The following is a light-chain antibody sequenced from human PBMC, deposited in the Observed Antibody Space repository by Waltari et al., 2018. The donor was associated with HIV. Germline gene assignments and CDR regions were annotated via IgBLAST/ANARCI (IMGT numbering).Light chain of an antibody. CDR2: KTN. CDR1: SSNVGRNS. J-gene: IGLJ2*01. CDR3: AACDDSLNGPL. V-gene: IGLV1-44*01. Sequence: QSVLTQPPSASGTPGQRVTISCSGSSSNVGRNSVSWYRPFPGTAPKLLIYKTNQRPSGVPDRFSGSKSGTSASLAISGLQSDDESVYYCAACDDSLNGPLFGGGTQLTVL.